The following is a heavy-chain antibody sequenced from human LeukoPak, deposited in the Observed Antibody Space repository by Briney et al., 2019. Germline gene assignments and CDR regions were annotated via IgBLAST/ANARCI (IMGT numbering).Heavy chain of an antibody. V-gene: IGHV4-34*01. CDR3: ARGRRIVVVPAAMLGKNFDI. CDR2: INHSGST. J-gene: IGHJ3*02. CDR1: GGSFSGYY. D-gene: IGHD2-2*01. Sequence: SETLSLTCAVYGGSFSGYYWSWIRQPPGKGLEWIGEINHSGSTNYNPSLKSRVTISVDTTKNQISLKLSSVTAADTAVYYEARGRRIVVVPAAMLGKNFDIWGQGTMVTVSS.